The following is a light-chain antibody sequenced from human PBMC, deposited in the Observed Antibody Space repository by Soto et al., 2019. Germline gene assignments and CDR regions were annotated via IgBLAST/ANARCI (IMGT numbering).Light chain of an antibody. CDR2: EVT. V-gene: IGLV2-8*01. CDR1: SSDVGGYNY. CDR3: NSYSGTSDFVV. J-gene: IGLJ3*02. Sequence: QSALTQPPSASGSPGQSVTISCTGTSSDVGGYNYVSWYQQHPGKAPKLIIYEVTKRPSGVPDRFSGSKSGNTASLTVSGLQAEDEADYYCNSYSGTSDFVVFGGGTKLNVL.